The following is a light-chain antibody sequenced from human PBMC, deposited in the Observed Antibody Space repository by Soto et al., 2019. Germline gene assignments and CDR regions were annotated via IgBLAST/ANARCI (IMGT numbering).Light chain of an antibody. CDR3: QEYNSYPVS. J-gene: IGKJ5*01. CDR1: QSIGTW. V-gene: IGKV1-5*01. Sequence: DIQVTQSPATLPAFVGDRVTISCRARQSIGTWLAWYQQKPGKAPKLLIYDASTLESGVPSRFSGSGSGTEFTLTISSLQPDDVATYYCQEYNSYPVSFGQGTRLEIK. CDR2: DAS.